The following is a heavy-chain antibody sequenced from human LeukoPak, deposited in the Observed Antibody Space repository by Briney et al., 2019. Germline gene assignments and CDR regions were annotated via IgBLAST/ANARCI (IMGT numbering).Heavy chain of an antibody. D-gene: IGHD3-3*01. Sequence: PSETLSLTCTVSGGSISSYYWSWIRQPPGKGLEWIGYIYYSGSTNYNPSLKSRVTISVDTSKNQFSLKLSSVTAADTAVYYCASSHPALYTIFGVVINSLGAFDIWGQGTMVTVSS. CDR2: IYYSGST. V-gene: IGHV4-59*01. CDR3: ASSHPALYTIFGVVINSLGAFDI. J-gene: IGHJ3*02. CDR1: GGSISSYY.